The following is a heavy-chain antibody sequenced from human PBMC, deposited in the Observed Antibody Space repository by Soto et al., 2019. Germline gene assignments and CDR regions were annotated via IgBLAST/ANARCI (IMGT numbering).Heavy chain of an antibody. CDR1: GDSISSGSYY. D-gene: IGHD3-10*01. V-gene: IGHV4-31*03. J-gene: IGHJ4*02. Sequence: SETLSLTCTVSGDSISSGSYYWTWVRQRPGTGLEWMGYIFYSGSTSYNPSLRSRLSMSVDTSKNEFSLKLSSVTAADTAVYYCAREPLIRGVRYYFDYWGRGTLVTISS. CDR3: AREPLIRGVRYYFDY. CDR2: IFYSGST.